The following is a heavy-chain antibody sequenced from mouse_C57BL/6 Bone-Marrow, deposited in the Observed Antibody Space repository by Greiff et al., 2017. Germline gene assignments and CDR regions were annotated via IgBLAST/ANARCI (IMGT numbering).Heavy chain of an antibody. CDR1: GYTFTDYN. J-gene: IGHJ2*01. V-gene: IGHV1-22*01. CDR2: INPNNGGT. Sequence: VQLKESGPELVKPGASVKMSCKASGYTFTDYNMHWVKQSHGKSLEWIGYINPNNGGTSYNQKFKGKATLTVNKSSSTAYMELRSLTSEDSAVYYCARGPMVPYLDYWGQGTTLTVSS. D-gene: IGHD2-2*01. CDR3: ARGPMVPYLDY.